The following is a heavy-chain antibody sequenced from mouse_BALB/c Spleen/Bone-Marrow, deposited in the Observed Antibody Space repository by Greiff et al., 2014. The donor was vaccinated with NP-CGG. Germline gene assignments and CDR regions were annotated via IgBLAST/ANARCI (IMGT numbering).Heavy chain of an antibody. CDR2: ITPSTGYI. CDR1: GYTFTSYW. J-gene: IGHJ3*01. CDR3: ARPRFAY. Sequence: LEESGAELAKPGASVKMSCKASGYTFTSYWMHWIKQRPGQGLEWIGYITPSTGYIEYNQKFKDKATLTADKSSSTAYMQLSSPTSEDSAVYYCARPRFAYWGQGTLVTVSA. V-gene: IGHV1-7*01.